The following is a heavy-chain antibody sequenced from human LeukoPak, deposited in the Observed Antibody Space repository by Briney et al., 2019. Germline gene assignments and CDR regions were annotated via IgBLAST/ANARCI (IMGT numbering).Heavy chain of an antibody. V-gene: IGHV7-4-1*02. CDR3: ARDSHIVWGSYRPAFDP. D-gene: IGHD3-16*02. Sequence: ASVKVSCKASGYTFTNYAMNWVRQAPGQGLEWMGWINTNIGNPTYAQGFTGRFIFSLDTSVSTAYLQISSLKAEDTAVYYCARDSHIVWGSYRPAFDPWGQGTLVTVSS. J-gene: IGHJ5*02. CDR2: INTNIGNP. CDR1: GYTFTNYA.